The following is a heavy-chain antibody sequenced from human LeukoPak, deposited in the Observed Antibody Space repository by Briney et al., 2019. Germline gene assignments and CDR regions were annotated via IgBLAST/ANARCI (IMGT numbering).Heavy chain of an antibody. CDR1: GYTFTSYD. Sequence: ASVKVSCKASGYTFTSYDINWVRQATGQGLEWMGWMNPNSGSTGYAQKFQGRVTMTRNTSISTAYMELSSLRSEDTAVYYCARSDSRDDFWSGYYTGIDWFDPWGQGTLVTVSS. CDR3: ARSDSRDDFWSGYYTGIDWFDP. J-gene: IGHJ5*02. V-gene: IGHV1-8*01. CDR2: MNPNSGST. D-gene: IGHD3-3*01.